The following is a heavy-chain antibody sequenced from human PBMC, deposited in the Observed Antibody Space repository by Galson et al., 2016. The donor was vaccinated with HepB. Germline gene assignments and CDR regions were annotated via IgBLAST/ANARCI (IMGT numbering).Heavy chain of an antibody. Sequence: SLRLSCAASGFTFSIYTMSWVRQAPGRGLEWLSAITAGGGTTYYADAAKGRFTIARDNSKNTVYLQMISLTAEDTAVYYCARTWYYGSASTFDLWGQGTLVSVSS. J-gene: IGHJ4*02. D-gene: IGHD3-10*01. CDR1: GFTFSIYT. V-gene: IGHV3-23*01. CDR3: ARTWYYGSASTFDL. CDR2: ITAGGGTT.